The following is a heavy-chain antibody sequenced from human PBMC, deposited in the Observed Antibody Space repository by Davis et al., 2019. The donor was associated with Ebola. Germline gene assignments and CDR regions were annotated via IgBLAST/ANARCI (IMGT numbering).Heavy chain of an antibody. CDR1: GVTLTSYS. D-gene: IGHD2-2*01. J-gene: IGHJ6*02. CDR2: VIPILGTA. Sequence: SVKVSCKASGVTLTSYSINWARQAPGQGLEWIGGVIPILGTAKNAQKFQGRVTITADKSTSTDYMELSRLRFEDTAVYYCAHSKEDILVLSGTVDHYGMEVWGQGTTVTVS. CDR3: AHSKEDILVLSGTVDHYGMEV. V-gene: IGHV1-69*08.